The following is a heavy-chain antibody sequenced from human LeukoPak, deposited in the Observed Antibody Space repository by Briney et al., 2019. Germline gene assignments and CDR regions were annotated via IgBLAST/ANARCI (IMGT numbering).Heavy chain of an antibody. CDR3: ARGAPLWFGETQHDY. CDR1: GGTFSSYT. J-gene: IGHJ4*02. Sequence: ASVKVSCKASGGTFSSYTISWVRQAPGQGLEWMGRIIPNSGGPNYAQKFQGRVTMTRDTSISTAYMELSRLRSDDTAVYYCARGAPLWFGETQHDYWGQGTLVTVSS. V-gene: IGHV1-2*02. CDR2: IIPNSGGP. D-gene: IGHD3-10*01.